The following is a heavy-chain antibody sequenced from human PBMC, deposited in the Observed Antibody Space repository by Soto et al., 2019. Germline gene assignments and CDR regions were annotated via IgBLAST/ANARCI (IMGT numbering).Heavy chain of an antibody. CDR1: GGSISSGGYS. V-gene: IGHV4-30-2*01. CDR2: IYHSGST. D-gene: IGHD3-22*01. Sequence: SETLSLTCSVSGGSISSGGYSWSWIRQPPGKGLEWIGYIYHSGSTYYNPSLKSRVTISVDRSKNQFSLKLSSVTAADTAVYYCARGPPNSIWGQGTLVTVSS. CDR3: ARGPPNSI. J-gene: IGHJ4*02.